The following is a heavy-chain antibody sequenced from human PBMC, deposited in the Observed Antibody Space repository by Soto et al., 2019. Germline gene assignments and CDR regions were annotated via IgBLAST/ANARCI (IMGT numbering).Heavy chain of an antibody. CDR1: GGSVSGVDYF. CDR2: IYYTGIT. J-gene: IGHJ5*02. D-gene: IGHD2-21*01. CDR3: AREERKGIISWFDP. V-gene: IGHV4-30-4*01. Sequence: SETLSLTCTVSGGSVSGVDYFWSWIRQSPGKGLEWIGYIYYTGITHLNPSLRSRLTMAVDTSKNEFSLKLTSVSAADTAVYFCAREERKGIISWFDPWGQGTPVTVSS.